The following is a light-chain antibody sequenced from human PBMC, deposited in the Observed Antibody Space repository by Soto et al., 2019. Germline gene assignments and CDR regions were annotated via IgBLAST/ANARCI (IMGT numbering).Light chain of an antibody. V-gene: IGKV3-11*01. CDR2: DAF. Sequence: EIVLTQSPATLSLSPGERATLSCRASQSVSTYLAWYQQKPGQAPRLLIYDAFNRATGVPARFRGSGSGTDFTLTSSRLAPEDFSVYYWQRRDKWPITFGQGTRLEIK. J-gene: IGKJ5*01. CDR1: QSVSTY. CDR3: QRRDKWPIT.